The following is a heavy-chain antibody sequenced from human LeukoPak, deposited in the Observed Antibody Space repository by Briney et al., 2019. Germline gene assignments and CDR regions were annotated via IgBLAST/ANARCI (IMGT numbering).Heavy chain of an antibody. CDR2: ISGSGDST. D-gene: IGHD6-19*01. CDR1: GFTFSSYG. V-gene: IGHV3-23*01. Sequence: PGGSLRLSCAASGFTFSSYGMTWVRQAPGKGLEWVSTISGSGDSTYYADSVKGRFTISRDNSKNTLYLQMNSLRAEDTAVYYCAKDRSSGWYEWDYWGQGTLVTVSS. CDR3: AKDRSSGWYEWDY. J-gene: IGHJ4*02.